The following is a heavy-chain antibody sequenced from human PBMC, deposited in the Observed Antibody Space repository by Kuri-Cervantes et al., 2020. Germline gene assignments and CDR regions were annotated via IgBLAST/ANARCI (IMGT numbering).Heavy chain of an antibody. CDR2: FGAGGDT. V-gene: IGHV3-13*01. Sequence: GESLKISCAASGFTFSRFDMHWVRQVTGKGLEWVSGFGAGGDTYYSGSVKGRFTISREDAKNSLYLQMNSLRAGDTAVYYCARYHLYYMDVWGKGTTVTVSS. CDR3: ARYHLYYMDV. J-gene: IGHJ6*03. CDR1: GFTFSRFD.